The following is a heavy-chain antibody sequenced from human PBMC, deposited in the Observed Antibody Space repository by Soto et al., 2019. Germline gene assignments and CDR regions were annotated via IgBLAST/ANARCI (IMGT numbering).Heavy chain of an antibody. CDR3: ARTNCSGGSCYSLDFDY. V-gene: IGHV4-4*02. Sequence: QVQLQESGPGLVKPSGTLSLTCAVSSGSISSSNWWSWVRQPPGKGLEWIGEIYHSGSTNYNPSLKSRVTISVDKSKHQFSLKLSSGTAADTAVYYCARTNCSGGSCYSLDFDYWGQGTLVTVSS. D-gene: IGHD2-15*01. J-gene: IGHJ4*02. CDR1: SGSISSSNW. CDR2: IYHSGST.